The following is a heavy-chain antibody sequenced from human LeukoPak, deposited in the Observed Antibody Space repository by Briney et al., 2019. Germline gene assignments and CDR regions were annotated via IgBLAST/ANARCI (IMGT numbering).Heavy chain of an antibody. Sequence: PSETLSLTCSVSGGSIISNNYYWGWIRQPPGKGLEWIGSIHYSGSPYHNPSLKSRVTMSVDTSKNQFSLKLSSVTAADTAVYYCARRSGWWFDPWGQGTLVTVSS. CDR2: IHYSGSP. V-gene: IGHV4-39*07. CDR1: GGSIISNNYY. J-gene: IGHJ5*02. CDR3: ARRSGWWFDP. D-gene: IGHD2-15*01.